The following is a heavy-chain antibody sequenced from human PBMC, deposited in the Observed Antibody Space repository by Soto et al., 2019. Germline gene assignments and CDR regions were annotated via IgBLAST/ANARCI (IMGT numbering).Heavy chain of an antibody. J-gene: IGHJ4*02. V-gene: IGHV3-7*02. D-gene: IGHD5-18*01. CDR1: GFTFSSYW. Sequence: GSLRLSCAASGFTFSSYWMSWVRQAPGKGLEWVANIKQDGSEKYYVDSVKGRFTISRDNAKNSLYLQMSSLRAEDTAVYYCASGYTYGQFDYWGQGTLVTVSS. CDR3: ASGYTYGQFDY. CDR2: IKQDGSEK.